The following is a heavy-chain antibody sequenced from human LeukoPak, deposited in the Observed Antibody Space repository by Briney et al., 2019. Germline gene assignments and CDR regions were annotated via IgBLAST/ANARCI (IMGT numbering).Heavy chain of an antibody. D-gene: IGHD3-16*02. CDR1: GFSLSTSGMC. V-gene: IGHV2-70*11. CDR2: IDWDDDK. J-gene: IGHJ4*02. Sequence: SGPALVKPTQTLTLTCTFSGFSLSTSGMCVSWIRQPPGKALEWLARIDWDDDKYYSTSLKTRLTISKDTSKNKVVLTMTNMDPVDTATYYCARSYYDYVWGSYRPMYYFDYWGQGTLVTVSS. CDR3: ARSYYDYVWGSYRPMYYFDY.